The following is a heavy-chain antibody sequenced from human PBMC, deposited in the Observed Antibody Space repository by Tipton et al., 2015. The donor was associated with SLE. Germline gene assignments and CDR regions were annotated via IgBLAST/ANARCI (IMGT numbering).Heavy chain of an antibody. V-gene: IGHV4-34*01. CDR1: GGAFNAYD. Sequence: TLSLTCDFYGGAFNAYDYHWIRQPPGKGLEWIGKINSFGSTNYSPSLKSRVTMSVDTSKNQFSLWLTSVTAADTAVYYCAKSPDAFDVWGQGTMVTVSS. CDR2: INSFGST. J-gene: IGHJ3*01. CDR3: AKSPDAFDV.